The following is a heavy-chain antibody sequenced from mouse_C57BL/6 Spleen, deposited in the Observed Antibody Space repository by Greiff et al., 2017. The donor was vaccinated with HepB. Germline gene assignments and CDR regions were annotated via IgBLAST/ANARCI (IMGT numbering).Heavy chain of an antibody. Sequence: QVQLQQPGAELVKPGASVKMSCKASGYTFTSYWITWVKQKPGQGLEWIGDIYPGSGSTNYNEKFKSKATLTVDSSSSTAYMQLSSLTSEDSAVYYCARGGGEYYAMDYWGQGTSVTVSS. CDR1: GYTFTSYW. CDR3: ARGGGEYYAMDY. J-gene: IGHJ4*01. D-gene: IGHD1-1*02. CDR2: IYPGSGST. V-gene: IGHV1-55*01.